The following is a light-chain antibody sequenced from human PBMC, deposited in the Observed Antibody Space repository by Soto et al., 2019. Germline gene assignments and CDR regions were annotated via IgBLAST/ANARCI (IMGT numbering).Light chain of an antibody. CDR1: QSVSSSY. Sequence: EIVLTQSPGTLSLSPGERATLSCRASQSVSSSYLAWYQQKPGQAPRLLIYGASSRATGIPDRFSGSGSGTDFTLTISRLEPEDFEVYYWQQYGSSPPFGQGTRLEIK. CDR3: QQYGSSPP. CDR2: GAS. V-gene: IGKV3-20*01. J-gene: IGKJ5*01.